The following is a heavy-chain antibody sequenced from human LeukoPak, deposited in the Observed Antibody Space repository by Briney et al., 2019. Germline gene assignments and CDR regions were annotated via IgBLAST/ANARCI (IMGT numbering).Heavy chain of an antibody. CDR2: INHSGST. CDR3: ARYSPLYDFWSGYQYYYYGMDV. V-gene: IGHV4-34*01. CDR1: GGSFSGYY. D-gene: IGHD3-3*01. Sequence: SETLSPTCAVYGGSFSGYYWGWIRQPPGKGLEWIGEINHSGSTNYNPSLKSRVTISVDTSRNQFSLKLSSVTAADTAVYYCARYSPLYDFWSGYQYYYYGMDVWGQGTTVTVSS. J-gene: IGHJ6*02.